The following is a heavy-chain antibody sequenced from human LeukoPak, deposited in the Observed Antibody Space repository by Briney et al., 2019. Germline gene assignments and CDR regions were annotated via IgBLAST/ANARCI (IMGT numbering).Heavy chain of an antibody. CDR2: INGSGGST. Sequence: GGTLRLSCAASGFTFSSYGMSWVRQAPGKGLEWVSAINGSGGSTYYADSVKGRFTISRDNSKNTLYLQMNSLRADVTVVYYCAKGWYDAFDIWGEGTMVTASS. CDR1: GFTFSSYG. J-gene: IGHJ3*02. V-gene: IGHV3-23*01. CDR3: AKGWYDAFDI. D-gene: IGHD2-15*01.